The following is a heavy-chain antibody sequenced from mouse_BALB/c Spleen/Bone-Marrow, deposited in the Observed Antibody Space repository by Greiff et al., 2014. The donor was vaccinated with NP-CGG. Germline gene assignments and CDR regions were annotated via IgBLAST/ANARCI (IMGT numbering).Heavy chain of an antibody. CDR2: INPYNGDT. D-gene: IGHD2-4*01. CDR1: GYSFTGYT. V-gene: IGHV1-37*01. CDR3: ARGPPLYYDYGFDY. Sequence: VQLKESGPELVKPGASMKISCKASGYSFTGYTMNWVKQSHGKNLEWIGLINPYNGDTRYNQKFKGKATLTVDKSSSTAYMELLSLTSEDSAVYYCARGPPLYYDYGFDYWGQGTTLTVSS. J-gene: IGHJ2*01.